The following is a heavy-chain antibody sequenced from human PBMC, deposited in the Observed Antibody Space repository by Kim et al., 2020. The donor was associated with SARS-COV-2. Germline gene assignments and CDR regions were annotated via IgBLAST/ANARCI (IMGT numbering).Heavy chain of an antibody. V-gene: IGHV3-23*01. CDR2: ISGSGGST. CDR1: GFTFSSYA. CDR3: AKDYEWELLESPFDY. D-gene: IGHD1-26*01. Sequence: GGSLRLSCAASGFTFSSYAMSWVRQAPGKGLEWVSAISGSGGSTYYADSVKGRFTISRDNSKNTLYLQMNSLRAEDTAVYYCAKDYEWELLESPFDYWGQGTLVTVSS. J-gene: IGHJ4*02.